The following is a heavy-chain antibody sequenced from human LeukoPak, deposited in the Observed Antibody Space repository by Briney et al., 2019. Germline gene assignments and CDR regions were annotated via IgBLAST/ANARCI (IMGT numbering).Heavy chain of an antibody. J-gene: IGHJ4*02. V-gene: IGHV4-59*11. CDR3: ARAEYSGSYYDFDY. Sequence: SETLSLTCTVSGGSISSHYWSWIRQPPGKGLEWIGYIYYSGSTSYNPFLKSRVTISVDTSKNQFSLKLSSVTAADTAVYYCARAEYSGSYYDFDYWGQGTLVTVSS. CDR2: IYYSGST. D-gene: IGHD1-26*01. CDR1: GGSISSHY.